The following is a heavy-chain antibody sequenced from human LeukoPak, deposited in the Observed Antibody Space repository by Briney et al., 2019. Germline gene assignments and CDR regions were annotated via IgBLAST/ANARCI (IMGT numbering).Heavy chain of an antibody. CDR1: GGSFSGYY. CDR3: ARGGGDYYDSSGYYLDY. J-gene: IGHJ4*02. CDR2: INHSGST. D-gene: IGHD3-22*01. Sequence: SETLSLTCAVYGGSFSGYYWSWIRQPPGNGLEWIGEINHSGSTNYNPSLKSRVTISVDTSKNQFSLKLSSVTAADTAVYYCARGGGDYYDSSGYYLDYWGQGTLVTVSS. V-gene: IGHV4-34*01.